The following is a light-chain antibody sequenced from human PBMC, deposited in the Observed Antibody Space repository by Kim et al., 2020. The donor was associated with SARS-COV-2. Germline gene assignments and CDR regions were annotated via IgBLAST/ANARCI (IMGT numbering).Light chain of an antibody. Sequence: QSVLTQPPSVSAAPGQKVTISCSGNSFNIGSNRVSWYQYLPGTAPKLLIYDDYKRPSGIPDRFSGSKSGTSATLDISGLQTGDEADYYCGIWERTLTAGAFGGGTQLTVL. CDR1: SFNIGSNR. CDR3: GIWERTLTAGA. CDR2: DDY. J-gene: IGLJ2*01. V-gene: IGLV1-51*01.